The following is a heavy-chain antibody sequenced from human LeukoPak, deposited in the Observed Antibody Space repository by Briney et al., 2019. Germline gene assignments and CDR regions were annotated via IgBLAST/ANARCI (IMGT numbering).Heavy chain of an antibody. V-gene: IGHV4-4*02. CDR3: ARLSSALSHFDY. J-gene: IGHJ4*02. D-gene: IGHD3-16*02. CDR1: GGSISSSKW. Sequence: SETLSLTCVVSGGSISSSKWWSWVRPAPGKGLEWILEISHSGSINYNPSFASRVTISVDKSKNQFSLSLTSVTAADTAMYYCARLSSALSHFDYWGQGTLASVSS. CDR2: ISHSGSI.